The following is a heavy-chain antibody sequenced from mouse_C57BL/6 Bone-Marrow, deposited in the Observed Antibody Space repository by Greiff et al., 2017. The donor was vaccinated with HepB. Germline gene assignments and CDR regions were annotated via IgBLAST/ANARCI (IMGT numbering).Heavy chain of an antibody. CDR1: GYTFTSYG. J-gene: IGHJ2*01. V-gene: IGHV1-81*01. Sequence: QVQLKESGAELARPGASVKLSCKASGYTFTSYGISWVKQRTGQGLEWIGEIYPRSGNTYYNEKFKGKATLTADKSSSTAYMGLRSLTSEDSAVYFCARGGQASYFDYWGQGTTLTVSS. CDR2: IYPRSGNT. D-gene: IGHD3-2*02. CDR3: ARGGQASYFDY.